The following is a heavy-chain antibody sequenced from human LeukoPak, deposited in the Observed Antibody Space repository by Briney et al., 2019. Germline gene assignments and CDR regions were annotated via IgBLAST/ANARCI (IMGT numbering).Heavy chain of an antibody. J-gene: IGHJ4*02. CDR2: IKSDGSGT. D-gene: IGHD3-3*01. CDR1: AHTSRDSC. V-gene: IGHV3-74*01. CDR3: ATDWIGAVNS. Sequence: GGSLRLSCAPHTAFAHTSRDSCMHWVRQAPGKGLVWVSLIKSDGSGTIYADSVKGRFTISRDNAKNTLYLQMNSMRAQDTAVYFCATDWIGAVNSWGQGTLVTVSS.